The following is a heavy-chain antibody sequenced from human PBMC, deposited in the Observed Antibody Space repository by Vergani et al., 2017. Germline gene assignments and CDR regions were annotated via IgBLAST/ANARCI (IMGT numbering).Heavy chain of an antibody. CDR2: IWYDGSNK. J-gene: IGHJ6*03. CDR1: GFRFSSYG. D-gene: IGHD2-15*01. CDR3: AKVVEYYYYMDV. Sequence: QVQLVESGGGVVQPGRSLRLSCAASGFRFSSYGMNWVRQAPGKGLEWVAVIWYDGSNKHYADSVKGRFTLSRDNSQNTVNLQMNSLRVDDTAVYYCAKVVEYYYYMDVWGKGTTVTVSS. V-gene: IGHV3-33*06.